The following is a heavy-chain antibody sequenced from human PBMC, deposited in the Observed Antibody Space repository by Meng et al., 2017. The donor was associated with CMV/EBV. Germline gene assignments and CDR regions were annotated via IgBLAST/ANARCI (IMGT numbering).Heavy chain of an antibody. CDR3: ASGRGSYCSSTSCSGVRYYYYGMDV. CDR1: GYTFTGYY. V-gene: IGHV1-2*02. Sequence: ASAKVSCKASGYTFTGYYMHWVRQAPGQGLEWMGWINPNSGGTNYAQKFQGRVTMTRDTSISTAYMELSRLRSDDTAVYYCASGRGSYCSSTSCSGVRYYYYGMDVWGQGTTVTVSS. D-gene: IGHD2-2*01. CDR2: INPNSGGT. J-gene: IGHJ6*02.